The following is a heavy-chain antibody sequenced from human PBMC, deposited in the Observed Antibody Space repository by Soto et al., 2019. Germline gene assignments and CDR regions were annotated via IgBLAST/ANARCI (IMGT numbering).Heavy chain of an antibody. V-gene: IGHV3-23*01. D-gene: IGHD3-3*01. Sequence: EVQLLESGGGLVQPGGSLRLSCAASGFTFSSYAMRWVRQAPGKGLEWVSAISGSGGSTYYADSGKGRFTISRDKSKNAVYPHMNSLRAEETAVVYFAGIRKYDGWSGELLYYYYYMDVWGKGTTVTFSS. J-gene: IGHJ6*03. CDR2: ISGSGGST. CDR1: GFTFSSYA. CDR3: AGIRKYDGWSGELLYYYYYMDV.